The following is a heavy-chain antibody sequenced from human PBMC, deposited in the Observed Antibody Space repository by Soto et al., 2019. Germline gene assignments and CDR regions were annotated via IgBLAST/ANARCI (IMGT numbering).Heavy chain of an antibody. CDR1: GYSFAGYW. D-gene: IGHD3-22*01. Sequence: GESLKISCKGSGYSFAGYWIIWVRQKPGKGLEWMGRIDPSDSQTYYSPSFRGHVTIPVTKSITTVFLQWSSLRASDTAMYYCARQIYDSDTGPNFQYYFDSWGQGTPVTVSS. J-gene: IGHJ4*02. CDR2: IDPSDSQT. V-gene: IGHV5-10-1*01. CDR3: ARQIYDSDTGPNFQYYFDS.